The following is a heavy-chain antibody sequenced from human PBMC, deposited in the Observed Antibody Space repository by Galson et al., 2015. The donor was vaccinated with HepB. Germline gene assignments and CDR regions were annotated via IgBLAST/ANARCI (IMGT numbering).Heavy chain of an antibody. V-gene: IGHV1-18*04. Sequence: SVKVSCKASGYTFTSYGISWGRQAPGQGLEWMGWISAYNGNTNYAQKLQGRVTMTTDTSTSTAYMELRSLRSDDTAVYYCARGPNQLEWLSYYYGMDVWGQGTTVTVSS. CDR3: ARGPNQLEWLSYYYGMDV. D-gene: IGHD3-3*01. CDR1: GYTFTSYG. J-gene: IGHJ6*02. CDR2: ISAYNGNT.